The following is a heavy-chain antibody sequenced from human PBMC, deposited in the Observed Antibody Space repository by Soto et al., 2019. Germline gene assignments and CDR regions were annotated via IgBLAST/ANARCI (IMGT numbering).Heavy chain of an antibody. CDR1: GGSISSSSYY. J-gene: IGHJ4*02. Sequence: SETLSLTCTVSGGSISSSSYYWGWIRQPPGKGLEWIGSIYYSGNTYYNPSLKSRVTISVDTAKNQFSLKLSSVTAADTAVYYCARQYYFGSGSYYNRPFAFWGQGTLVPVSS. CDR3: ARQYYFGSGSYYNRPFAF. D-gene: IGHD3-10*01. V-gene: IGHV4-39*01. CDR2: IYYSGNT.